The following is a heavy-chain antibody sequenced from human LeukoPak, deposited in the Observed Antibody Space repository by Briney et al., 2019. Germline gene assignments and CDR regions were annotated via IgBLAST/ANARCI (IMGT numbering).Heavy chain of an antibody. CDR2: ISYDGSNK. CDR3: AKDRGTITSLLVIGVPGPAHLLDL. V-gene: IGHV3-30*04. D-gene: IGHD5-12*01. Sequence: GGSLRLSCAASGFTFSSYAMHWVRQAPGKGLEWVAVISYDGSNKYYADSVKGRFTISRDNFRSTLYLEMNSLKVEDTATYYCAKDRGTITSLLVIGVPGPAHLLDLWGQGALVTVSS. J-gene: IGHJ4*02. CDR1: GFTFSSYA.